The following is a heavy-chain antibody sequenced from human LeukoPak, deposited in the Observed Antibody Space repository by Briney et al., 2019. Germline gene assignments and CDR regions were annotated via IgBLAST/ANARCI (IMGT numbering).Heavy chain of an antibody. Sequence: GASVKVSCKASGYTFPRYYMHWVRHAPGQGLERMGIINPSGGSTSYAQKFQGRVTMTRDTSSSTVYMELSSLTSEDTAVYDWSRETNWNEFDPWGQGTLVTVSS. V-gene: IGHV1-46*03. CDR2: INPSGGST. D-gene: IGHD1-20*01. CDR3: SRETNWNEFDP. J-gene: IGHJ5*02. CDR1: GYTFPRYY.